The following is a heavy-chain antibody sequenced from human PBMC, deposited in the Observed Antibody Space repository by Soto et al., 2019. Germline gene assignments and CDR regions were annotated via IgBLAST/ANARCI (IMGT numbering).Heavy chain of an antibody. CDR3: EKGLIVVVPAAVYYYYGMDV. D-gene: IGHD2-2*01. Sequence: GGSLRLSCAASGFTFSSYGMHWVRQAPGKGLEWVAVISYDGSNKYYADSVKGRFTISRDNSKNTLYLQMNSLRAEDTAVYYCEKGLIVVVPAAVYYYYGMDVWGQGTTVTVSS. CDR1: GFTFSSYG. CDR2: ISYDGSNK. J-gene: IGHJ6*02. V-gene: IGHV3-30*18.